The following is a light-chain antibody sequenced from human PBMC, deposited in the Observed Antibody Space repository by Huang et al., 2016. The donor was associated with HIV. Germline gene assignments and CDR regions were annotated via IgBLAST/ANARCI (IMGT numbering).Light chain of an antibody. CDR2: GAS. V-gene: IGKV3-15*01. CDR1: QSVSSM. Sequence: EIVMTQSPATLSVSPGERATLSCRASQSVSSMLAWYQQKPGQAPRLLIYGASARAIGIPDRFSGSGSGTECTLTNSSLQSEEFAVYYCQQYNKWPPLTFGGGTKVEIK. CDR3: QQYNKWPPLT. J-gene: IGKJ4*01.